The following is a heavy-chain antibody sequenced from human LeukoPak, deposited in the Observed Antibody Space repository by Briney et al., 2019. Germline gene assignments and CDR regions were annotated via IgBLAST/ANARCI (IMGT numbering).Heavy chain of an antibody. J-gene: IGHJ3*02. CDR1: GGSISSYF. Sequence: PSETLSLTCTVSGGSISSYFWSWIRQPPGKGLEWIGYVYYSGSTNYNPSLKSRVTISVDTSKKQFSLKLSSATAADTAVYYCARVLDLSKKGLDAFDIWGQGTMVTVSS. CDR2: VYYSGST. V-gene: IGHV4-59*01. CDR3: ARVLDLSKKGLDAFDI.